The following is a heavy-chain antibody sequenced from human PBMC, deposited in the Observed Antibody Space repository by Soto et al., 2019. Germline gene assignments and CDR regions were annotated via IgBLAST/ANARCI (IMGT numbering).Heavy chain of an antibody. J-gene: IGHJ4*02. Sequence: QVQLQESGPGLVKPSQTLSLTCTVSGGSISSGGYYWRWIRQHPGKGLEWIGYIYYSGSTYYNPSLKSRVTISVDTSKNQCSLKLSSVTAADTAVYYCARGSSGWYYVYWGQGTLVTVSS. CDR3: ARGSSGWYYVY. CDR1: GGSISSGGYY. CDR2: IYYSGST. V-gene: IGHV4-31*03. D-gene: IGHD6-19*01.